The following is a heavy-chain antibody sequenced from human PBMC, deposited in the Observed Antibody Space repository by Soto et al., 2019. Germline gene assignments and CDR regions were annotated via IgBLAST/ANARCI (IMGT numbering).Heavy chain of an antibody. J-gene: IGHJ6*02. D-gene: IGHD5-18*01. CDR3: ASMDTDYYYYYGMDV. CDR2: INAGNGNT. V-gene: IGHV1-3*01. CDR1: GYTLTSFA. Sequence: ASVKVSCKASGYTLTSFAMHWVPQPPGQRLEWMGWINAGNGNTKYSQKFQGRVTITRDTSASTAYMELSSLRSEDAAVYYCASMDTDYYYYYGMDVWGQGTTVTVSS.